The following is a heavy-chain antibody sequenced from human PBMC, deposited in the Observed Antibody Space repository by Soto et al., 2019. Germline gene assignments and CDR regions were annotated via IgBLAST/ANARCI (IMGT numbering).Heavy chain of an antibody. D-gene: IGHD2-15*01. CDR2: IIPIFGTA. Sequence: AVKVYCPASGGTFSSYAISWVRQAPGQGLEWMGGIIPIFGTANYAQKFQGRVTITADESTSTAYMELSSLRSEDTAVYYCARGIYWMGGSCYSGATNWFDPWGQGTRVTVSS. J-gene: IGHJ5*02. CDR3: ARGIYWMGGSCYSGATNWFDP. V-gene: IGHV1-69*13. CDR1: GGTFSSYA.